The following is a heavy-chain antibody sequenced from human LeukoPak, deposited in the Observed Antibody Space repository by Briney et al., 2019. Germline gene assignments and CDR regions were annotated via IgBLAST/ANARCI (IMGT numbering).Heavy chain of an antibody. J-gene: IGHJ4*02. V-gene: IGHV3-7*01. CDR1: GFTFSSYW. CDR2: IRQDGNEQ. D-gene: IGHD6-19*01. CDR3: ARAPYSGGWYLMY. Sequence: GGSLRLSCAASGFTFSSYWMTWVRQAPGKGLKWVANIRQDGNEQYYMDSVKGRFTISRDNAKNSLFLQMNSLTAEDTAVYYCARAPYSGGWYLMYWGQGTLVTVSS.